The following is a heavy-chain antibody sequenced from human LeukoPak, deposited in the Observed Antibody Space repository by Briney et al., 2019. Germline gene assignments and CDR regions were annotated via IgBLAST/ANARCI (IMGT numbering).Heavy chain of an antibody. CDR1: GFTFSNAW. CDR3: TTEWEYYDILTGYPYGMDV. V-gene: IGHV3-15*01. Sequence: GGSLRLSCAASGFTFSNAWMSWVRQPPGKGLEWVGRIKSKTDGGTTDYAAPVKGRFTISRDDSKNTLYLQMNSLKTEDTAVYYCTTEWEYYDILTGYPYGMDVWGQGTTVTVSS. D-gene: IGHD3-9*01. CDR2: IKSKTDGGTT. J-gene: IGHJ6*02.